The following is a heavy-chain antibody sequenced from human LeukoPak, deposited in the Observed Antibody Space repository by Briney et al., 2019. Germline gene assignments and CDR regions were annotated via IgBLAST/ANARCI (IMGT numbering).Heavy chain of an antibody. CDR1: GGTFSSYA. CDR3: ARSRDIVVVVAATPLGGGAFDI. CDR2: IIPILGIA. J-gene: IGHJ3*02. D-gene: IGHD2-15*01. V-gene: IGHV1-69*04. Sequence: ASVKVSCKASGGTFSSYAISWVRQAPGQVLEWMGRIIPILGIANDAQKFKGRVTITEDKSTSTAYMELSSLRSEDTAVYYCARSRDIVVVVAATPLGGGAFDIWGQGTMVTVSS.